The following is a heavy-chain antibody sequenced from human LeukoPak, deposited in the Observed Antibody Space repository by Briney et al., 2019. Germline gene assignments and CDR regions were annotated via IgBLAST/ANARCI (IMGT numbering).Heavy chain of an antibody. CDR3: ARVGRRCSSTSCYGYNWFDP. V-gene: IGHV1-8*03. J-gene: IGHJ5*02. CDR1: GYTFTNYD. D-gene: IGHD2-2*01. Sequence: ASVKVSCKASGYTFTNYDINWVRQATGQGLEWMGWMNPNSGNTGYAQKFQGRVTITRNTSISTAYMELSSLRSEDTAVYYCARVGRRCSSTSCYGYNWFDPWGQGTLVTVSS. CDR2: MNPNSGNT.